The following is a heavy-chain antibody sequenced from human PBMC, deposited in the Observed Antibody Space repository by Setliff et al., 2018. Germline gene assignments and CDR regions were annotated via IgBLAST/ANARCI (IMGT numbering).Heavy chain of an antibody. V-gene: IGHV1-69*13. CDR2: IIPIFGTA. J-gene: IGHJ4*02. Sequence: SVKVSCKASGYTFTSYAISWVRQAPGQGLEWMGGIIPIFGTANYAQKFQGRVTITADESTSTAYMELSSLRSEDTAVYYCAREPWYYNFWSGYTRDYFDYWGQGTLVTVSS. D-gene: IGHD3-3*01. CDR1: GYTFTSYA. CDR3: AREPWYYNFWSGYTRDYFDY.